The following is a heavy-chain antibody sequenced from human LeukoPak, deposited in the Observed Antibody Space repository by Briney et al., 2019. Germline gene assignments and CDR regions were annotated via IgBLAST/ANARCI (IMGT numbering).Heavy chain of an antibody. CDR3: ARDMRNYYGMDV. D-gene: IGHD2-2*01. CDR2: IIPILGIA. Sequence: GASVKVSCKASGGTFSSYTISWVGQAPGQGLEWMGRIIPILGIANYAQKFQGRVTITADKSTSTAYMELSSLRSEDTAVYYCARDMRNYYGMDVWGQGTTVTVSS. J-gene: IGHJ6*02. V-gene: IGHV1-69*04. CDR1: GGTFSSYT.